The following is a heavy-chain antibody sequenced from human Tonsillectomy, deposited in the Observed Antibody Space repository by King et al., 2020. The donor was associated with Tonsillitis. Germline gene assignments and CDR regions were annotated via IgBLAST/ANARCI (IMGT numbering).Heavy chain of an antibody. J-gene: IGHJ4*02. CDR2: ISSSSSYI. V-gene: IGHV3-21*01. D-gene: IGHD6-13*01. CDR1: GFSFSNYS. CDR3: ARGLSRWVAADVFEY. Sequence: VQLVESGGGLVKPGGSLRLSCAASGFSFSNYSMNWVRQAPGKGLEWVSSISSSSSYIYYADSVKGRFTISRDNAKNSLYLQMNSLRAEDTAVYYCARGLSRWVAADVFEYWGQGTLVTVSS.